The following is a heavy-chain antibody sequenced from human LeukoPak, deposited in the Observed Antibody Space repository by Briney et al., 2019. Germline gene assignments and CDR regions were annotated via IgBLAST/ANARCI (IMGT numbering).Heavy chain of an antibody. CDR3: ARVSAITIFGVVPPPAYFDY. CDR1: GGSISSGGYY. CDR2: IYYSGST. D-gene: IGHD3-3*01. J-gene: IGHJ4*02. Sequence: SETLSLTCTVSGGSISSGGYYWSWIRQHPGKGLEWIGYIYYSGSTSYNPSLKSRVTISVDTSKNQFSLKLSSVTAADTAVYYCARVSAITIFGVVPPPAYFDYWGQGTLVTVSS. V-gene: IGHV4-31*03.